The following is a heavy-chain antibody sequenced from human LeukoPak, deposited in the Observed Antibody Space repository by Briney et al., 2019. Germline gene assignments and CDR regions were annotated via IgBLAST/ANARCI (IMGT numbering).Heavy chain of an antibody. CDR2: ISGGGDST. D-gene: IGHD2-15*01. V-gene: IGHV3-23*01. CDR3: AKPYRGYCSAYSCYYVDY. CDR1: AFTFSSYA. J-gene: IGHJ4*02. Sequence: PGGSLRLSCAAPAFTFSSYAMSWVRQAPGKGLEWVSTISGGGDSTNYADPVKGRFTISRDNSKNTLYLQMNSLRADDTAVYYCAKPYRGYCSAYSCYYVDYWGQGTLVTVSS.